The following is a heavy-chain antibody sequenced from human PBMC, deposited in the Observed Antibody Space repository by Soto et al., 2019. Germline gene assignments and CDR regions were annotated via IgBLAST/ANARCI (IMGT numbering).Heavy chain of an antibody. V-gene: IGHV4-38-2*01. J-gene: IGHJ4*02. CDR1: NFSISSGYY. Sequence: LSLTCVVSNFSISSGYYWGWIRQSPGKGLEWIASIYRSGTTSYNPSLKSRVTISVDPSKNQFSLMLTSVTAADTAVYYCARAKFESTGWHQFDIWGQGTLVTVSS. CDR2: IYRSGTT. CDR3: ARAKFESTGWHQFDI. D-gene: IGHD7-27*01.